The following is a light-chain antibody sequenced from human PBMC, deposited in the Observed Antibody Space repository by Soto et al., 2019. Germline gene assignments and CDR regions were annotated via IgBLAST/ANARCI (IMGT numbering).Light chain of an antibody. CDR1: SSDVGNYNL. CDR3: CSYAPSSTLV. Sequence: QSALTQPASVSGSPGQSITISCTGTSSDVGNYNLVSWYQHLPVKAPKLMIYEDSKRPSGVSNRFSGSKSGNTASLTISGLQAEDEADYYCCSYAPSSTLVFGGGTKLTVL. CDR2: EDS. J-gene: IGLJ2*01. V-gene: IGLV2-23*01.